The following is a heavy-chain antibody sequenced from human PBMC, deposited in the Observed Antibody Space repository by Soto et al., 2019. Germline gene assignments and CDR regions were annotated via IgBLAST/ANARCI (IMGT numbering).Heavy chain of an antibody. CDR2: IKSKTDGGTT. CDR1: GFTLNNAW. Sequence: GGSLRLSCAASGFTLNNAWMSWVRQAPGKGLEWVGRIKSKTDGGTTDYAAPVKGRFTISRDDSKNTLYLQMNNLKTEDTAVYYCTTGCIAAVGPGHEYFQHWGQGTLVTVSS. CDR3: TTGCIAAVGPGHEYFQH. J-gene: IGHJ1*01. D-gene: IGHD6-13*01. V-gene: IGHV3-15*01.